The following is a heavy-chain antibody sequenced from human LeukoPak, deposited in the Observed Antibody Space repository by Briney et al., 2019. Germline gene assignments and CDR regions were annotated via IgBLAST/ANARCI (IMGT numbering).Heavy chain of an antibody. CDR1: GYTFTGYY. D-gene: IGHD5-18*01. V-gene: IGHV1-2*06. J-gene: IGHJ4*02. CDR2: INPNSGGT. Sequence: GASVKVSCKASGYTFTGYYMHWVRQAPGQGLEWMGRINPNSGGTNYAQKFQGRVTMTRDTSISTAYMELSRLRSDDTAVYYCARAEGYSYGYSNFDYWGQGTLVTVSS. CDR3: ARAEGYSYGYSNFDY.